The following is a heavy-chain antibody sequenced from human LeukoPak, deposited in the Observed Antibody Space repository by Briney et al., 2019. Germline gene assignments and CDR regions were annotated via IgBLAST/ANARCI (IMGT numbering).Heavy chain of an antibody. J-gene: IGHJ3*02. CDR2: INPSGGST. CDR3: ASGTTVTWGSPDAFDI. V-gene: IGHV1-46*01. CDR1: GYTFTSYY. D-gene: IGHD4-17*01. Sequence: GASVKVSCKASGYTFTSYYMHWVRQAPGQGLEWMGIINPSGGSTSYAQKSQGRVTMTRDTSTSTVYMELSSLRSEDTAVYYCASGTTVTWGSPDAFDIWGQGTMVTVSS.